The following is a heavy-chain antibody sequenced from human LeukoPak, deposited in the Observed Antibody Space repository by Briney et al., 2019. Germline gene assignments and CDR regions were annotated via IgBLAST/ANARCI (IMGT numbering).Heavy chain of an antibody. J-gene: IGHJ4*02. CDR1: GYSISGGYY. Sequence: KSSETLSLTCAVSGYSISGGYYWGWIRQPPGKGLEWIGSIYHSGSTYYNPSLKSRVTISVDTSKNQFSLKLSSVTAADTAVYYCARVEYSSGWYFDYWGQGTLVTVSS. V-gene: IGHV4-38-2*01. CDR3: ARVEYSSGWYFDY. CDR2: IYHSGST. D-gene: IGHD6-19*01.